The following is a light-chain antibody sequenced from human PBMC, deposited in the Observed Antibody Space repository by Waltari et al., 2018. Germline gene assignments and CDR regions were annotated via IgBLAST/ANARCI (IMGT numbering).Light chain of an antibody. CDR2: ATS. CDR1: QDIGHY. V-gene: IGKV3-20*01. CDR3: QHHVRLPAT. J-gene: IGKJ1*01. Sequence: IMMTQSPGTLSLSPGGRATLSCRASQDIGHYLAWYQQKPGQAPRPLIYATSTRAAGIPDRFSGSGSGADFSLTITRLEPEDFAVYYCQHHVRLPATFGQGTKV.